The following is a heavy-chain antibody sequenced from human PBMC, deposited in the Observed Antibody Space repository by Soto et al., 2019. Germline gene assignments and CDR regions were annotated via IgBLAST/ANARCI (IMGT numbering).Heavy chain of an antibody. CDR2: IWYDGSNK. V-gene: IGHV3-33*01. CDR3: ARDTYYDILTGYYNGEFDY. Sequence: GGSLRLSCAASGFTFSSYGMHWVRQAPGKGLEWVAVIWYDGSNKYYADSVKGRFTISRDNSKNTLYLKMNSLRAEDTAVYYCARDTYYDILTGYYNGEFDYWGQGTLVTVSS. J-gene: IGHJ4*02. D-gene: IGHD3-9*01. CDR1: GFTFSSYG.